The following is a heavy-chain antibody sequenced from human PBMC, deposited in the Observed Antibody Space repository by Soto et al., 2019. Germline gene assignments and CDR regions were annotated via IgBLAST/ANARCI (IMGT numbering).Heavy chain of an antibody. CDR2: IRSKAYGGTT. Sequence: GSLRLSCTASGFTFGDYAMSWFRQAPGKGLEWVGFIRSKAYGGTTEYAASVKGRFTISRDDSKSIAYLQMNSLKTEDTAVYYCTRDFAYCSSTSCSLYYYYGMDVWGQGTTVTVSS. J-gene: IGHJ6*02. CDR3: TRDFAYCSSTSCSLYYYYGMDV. V-gene: IGHV3-49*03. CDR1: GFTFGDYA. D-gene: IGHD2-2*01.